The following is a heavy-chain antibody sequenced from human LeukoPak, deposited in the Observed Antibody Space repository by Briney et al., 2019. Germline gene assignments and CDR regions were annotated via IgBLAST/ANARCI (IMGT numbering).Heavy chain of an antibody. CDR3: ARVSRSYGSDAFDI. D-gene: IGHD5-18*01. V-gene: IGHV1-2*02. CDR1: GYTFTSYG. CDR2: INPNSGGT. J-gene: IGHJ3*02. Sequence: ASVKVSCKASGYTFTSYGISWVRQAPGQGLEWMGWINPNSGGTNYAQKFQGRVTMTRDTSISTAYMELSRLSSDDTAVYYCARVSRSYGSDAFDIWGQGTMVTVSS.